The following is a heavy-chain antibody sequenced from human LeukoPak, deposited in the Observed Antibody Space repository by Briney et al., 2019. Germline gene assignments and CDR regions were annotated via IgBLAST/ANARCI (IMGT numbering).Heavy chain of an antibody. J-gene: IGHJ3*02. CDR1: GFTFSSYW. V-gene: IGHV3-74*01. CDR2: INSDGSST. D-gene: IGHD3-10*01. CDR3: ARDRVLGDAFDI. Sequence: PGGSLRLSCAASGFTFSSYWMHWVRQAPGKGLVWVSRINSDGSSTSNADSVKGRFTISRDNAKNTLYLHMNSLRAEDTAVYYCARDRVLGDAFDIWGQGTMVSVS.